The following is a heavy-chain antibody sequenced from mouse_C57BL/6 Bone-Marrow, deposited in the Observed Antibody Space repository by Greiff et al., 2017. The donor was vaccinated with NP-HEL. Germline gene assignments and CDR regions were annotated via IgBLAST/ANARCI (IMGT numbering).Heavy chain of an antibody. CDR3: ARGSWAYYFDY. CDR1: GYTFTSYG. J-gene: IGHJ2*01. V-gene: IGHV1-81*01. D-gene: IGHD4-1*01. CDR2: IYPRSGNT. Sequence: VHLVESGAELARPGASVKLSCKASGYTFTSYGISWVKQRTGQGLEWIGEIYPRSGNTYYNEKFKGKATLTADKSSSTAYMELRSLTSEDSAVYFCARGSWAYYFDYWGQGTTLTVSS.